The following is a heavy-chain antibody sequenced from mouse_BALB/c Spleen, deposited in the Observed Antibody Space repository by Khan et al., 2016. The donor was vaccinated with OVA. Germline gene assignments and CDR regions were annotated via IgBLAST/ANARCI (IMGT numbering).Heavy chain of an antibody. CDR1: GFSFSSYS. CDR2: ISSGGTYT. J-gene: IGHJ2*01. CDR3: TRHRGYYGTNPYFDY. V-gene: IGHV5-6-4*01. D-gene: IGHD1-1*01. Sequence: EVQLVESGGGLVRPGGSLKLSCAASGFSFSSYSMSWVRQTPEKRLEWVATISSGGTYTYYPDSVKGRFTISRDNAKNTLYLQMSSLKSEETAMFYSTRHRGYYGTNPYFDYWGQGTTLTVSS.